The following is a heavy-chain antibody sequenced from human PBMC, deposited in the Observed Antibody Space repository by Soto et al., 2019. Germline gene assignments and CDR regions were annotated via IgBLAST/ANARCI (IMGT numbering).Heavy chain of an antibody. D-gene: IGHD1-1*01. V-gene: IGHV3-15*01. CDR3: TTSVTGAPRAIDY. J-gene: IGHJ4*02. CDR2: IKSKIDGGRI. Sequence: AGGSLRLSCEVSGLTFDKVWMSWVRQAPGKGLEWVGRIKSKIDGGRIDYAAPVKDRFTISRDDSKNTLYPQMNSLKTEDTAVYYCTTSVTGAPRAIDYWGQGTLVTVSS. CDR1: GLTFDKVW.